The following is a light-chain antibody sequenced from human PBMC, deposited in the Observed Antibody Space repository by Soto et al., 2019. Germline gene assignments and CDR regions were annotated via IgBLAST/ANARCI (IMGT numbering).Light chain of an antibody. CDR3: MQALQTPPT. CDR2: LGS. Sequence: DIVMTQSPLSLPVTPGEPASISCRSSQSLLHTNGYNYFDWYLQKPGQSPQLLIYLGSNRASGVPDRFSGSGSGTDFTLKISRVQAEDVGVYYCMQALQTPPTFGQGTKGEIK. J-gene: IGKJ1*01. V-gene: IGKV2-28*01. CDR1: QSLLHTNGYNY.